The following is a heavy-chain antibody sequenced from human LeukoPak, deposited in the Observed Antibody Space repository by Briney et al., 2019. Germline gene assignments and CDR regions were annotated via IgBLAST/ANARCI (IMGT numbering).Heavy chain of an antibody. D-gene: IGHD2-15*01. V-gene: IGHV3-21*04. CDR2: ISSSSSYI. CDR1: GFTFSSYS. J-gene: IGHJ4*02. CDR3: AKDPRWGGPSINYFDY. Sequence: GGSLRLSCAASGFTFSSYSMNWVRQAPGKGLEWVSSISSSSSYIYYADSVKGRFTISRDNSKNTLYLQMNSLRAEDTAVYYCAKDPRWGGPSINYFDYWGQGTLVTVSS.